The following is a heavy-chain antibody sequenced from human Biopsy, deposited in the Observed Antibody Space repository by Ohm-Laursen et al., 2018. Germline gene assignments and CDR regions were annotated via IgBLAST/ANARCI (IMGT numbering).Heavy chain of an antibody. D-gene: IGHD6-25*01. J-gene: IGHJ4*02. CDR1: GYKFTSYG. CDR3: ARIAAAGWDDY. V-gene: IGHV1-18*01. Sequence: ASVKVSCNASGYKFTSYGMSWVRQAPGQGFEWMGRISGYNGNTNYAQKFQGRITMTIDAATSTGYMGLRSLKSDDTAVYYCARIAAAGWDDYWGQGTLVTVSS. CDR2: ISGYNGNT.